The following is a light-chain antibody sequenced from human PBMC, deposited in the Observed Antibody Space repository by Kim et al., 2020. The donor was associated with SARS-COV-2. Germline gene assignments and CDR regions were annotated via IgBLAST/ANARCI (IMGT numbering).Light chain of an antibody. CDR1: SLRSYY. V-gene: IGLV3-19*01. CDR3: HSRDSSVSVV. J-gene: IGLJ2*01. CDR2: GKN. Sequence: SELTQDPAVSVALGQTVRITCQGDSLRSYYASWYQQKPGQAPVLVIYGKNNRPSGIPDRFSASSSGNTASLTITGAQAEDEADYYCHSRDSSVSVVFGGGTQLTVL.